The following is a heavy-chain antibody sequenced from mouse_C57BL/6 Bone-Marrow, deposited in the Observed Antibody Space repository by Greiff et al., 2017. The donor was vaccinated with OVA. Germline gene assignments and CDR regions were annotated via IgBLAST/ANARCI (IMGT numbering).Heavy chain of an antibody. CDR3: SRDQGGYYEAY. J-gene: IGHJ3*01. D-gene: IGHD2-3*01. Sequence: EVQLQESGPGLVKPSQSLSLTCSVTGYSITSGYYWNWIRQFPGNQLEWMGYISYDGSNNYNPSLKNRIYITRDTSKNQFFLKLNSVTTEDTATYYCSRDQGGYYEAYWGQGTLVTVAA. CDR2: ISYDGSN. V-gene: IGHV3-6*01. CDR1: GYSITSGYY.